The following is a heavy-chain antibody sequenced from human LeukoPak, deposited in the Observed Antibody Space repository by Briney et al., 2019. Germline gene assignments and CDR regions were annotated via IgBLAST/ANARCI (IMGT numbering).Heavy chain of an antibody. J-gene: IGHJ5*02. CDR3: ARDLYSDNYFDP. CDR2: INSDGSST. D-gene: IGHD6-13*01. CDR1: GFTFSSYW. V-gene: IGHV3-74*01. Sequence: GGSLRLSCAASGFTFSSYWMHWVRQVPGKGLVWVSRINSDGSSTSYTDSVKGRFTISRDNAKNTLYLQMNSLRAEDTAVYYCARDLYSDNYFDPWGQGTLVTVSS.